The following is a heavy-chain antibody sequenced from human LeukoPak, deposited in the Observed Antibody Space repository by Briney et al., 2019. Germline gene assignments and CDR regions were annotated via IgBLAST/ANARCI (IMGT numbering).Heavy chain of an antibody. CDR2: IYYSGST. D-gene: IGHD2-2*02. V-gene: IGHV4-59*12. J-gene: IGHJ5*02. CDR1: GGSISSYY. CDR3: ARDRLYCSSTSCYIGNWFDP. Sequence: SETLSLTCTVSGGSISSYYWSWIRQPPGKGLEWIGYIYYSGSTNYNPSLKSRVTISVDTSKNQFSLKLSSVTAADTAVYYCARDRLYCSSTSCYIGNWFDPWGQGTLVTVSS.